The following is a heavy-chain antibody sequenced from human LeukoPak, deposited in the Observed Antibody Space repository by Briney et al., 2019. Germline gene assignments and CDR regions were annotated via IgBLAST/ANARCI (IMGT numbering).Heavy chain of an antibody. CDR2: ISSSGSTI. CDR1: DFSFTTYT. J-gene: IGHJ4*02. V-gene: IGHV3-48*04. D-gene: IGHD4-17*01. Sequence: PGGSLRLSCAASDFSFTTYTMSWVRQAPGKGLEWVSYISSSGSTIYYADSVRGRFTISRDNAKNSLYLQMNSLRAEDTAVYYCARILHYGDIYDYWGQGTLVTVSS. CDR3: ARILHYGDIYDY.